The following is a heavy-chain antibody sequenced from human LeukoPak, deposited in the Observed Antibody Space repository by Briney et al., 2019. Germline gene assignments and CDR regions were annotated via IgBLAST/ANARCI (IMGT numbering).Heavy chain of an antibody. CDR1: GGSISSYY. CDR3: ARAPLLTGYFDFDY. D-gene: IGHD3-9*01. V-gene: IGHV4-4*07. Sequence: SETLSLTCTVSGGSISSYYWSWIRQPAGKGLEWIGRIYISGSTNYNPSLKSRVTMSVDTSKNQFSLKLSSVTAADTAVYYCARAPLLTGYFDFDYWGQGTLVTVSS. J-gene: IGHJ4*02. CDR2: IYISGST.